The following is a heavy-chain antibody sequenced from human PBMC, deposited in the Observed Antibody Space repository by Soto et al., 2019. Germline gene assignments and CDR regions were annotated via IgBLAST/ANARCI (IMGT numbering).Heavy chain of an antibody. CDR1: GFTDSSYS. D-gene: IGHD3-10*01. V-gene: IGHV3-48*01. J-gene: IGHJ3*02. CDR3: ARPITMIRGNPRVAFDI. Sequence: PWCSLRLTGAASGFTDSSYSINWVRQAPGKGLEWVSYISSSSSTIYYADSVKGRFTISRDNAKNSLYLQMNSLRAEDTAVYYCARPITMIRGNPRVAFDIWGQGTIVTVSS. CDR2: ISSSSSTI.